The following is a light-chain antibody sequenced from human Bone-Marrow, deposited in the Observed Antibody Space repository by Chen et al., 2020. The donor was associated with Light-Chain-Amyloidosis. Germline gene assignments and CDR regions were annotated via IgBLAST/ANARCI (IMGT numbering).Light chain of an antibody. CDR1: DLPTKY. Sequence: SYELTQPPSVSVSPGQTARITCSGDDLPTKYAYWYQQKPGQAPVLVIHRDTERPSGISERFSGSSSGTTATLTISGVQAEDEADYRCQSAESSGTYDVRFGGGTKLTVL. CDR3: QSAESSGTYDVR. J-gene: IGLJ2*01. V-gene: IGLV3-25*03. CDR2: RDT.